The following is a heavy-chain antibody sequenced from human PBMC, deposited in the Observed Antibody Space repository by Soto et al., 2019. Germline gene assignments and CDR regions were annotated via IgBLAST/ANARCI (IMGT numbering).Heavy chain of an antibody. CDR3: ARDWVSDSSGYLDY. CDR1: GFTFSSYA. V-gene: IGHV3-30-3*01. Sequence: GGSLRLSCAASGFTFSSYAMHWVRQAPGKGLEWVAVISYDGSNKYYADSVKGRFTISRDNSKNTLYLQMNSLRAEDTAVYYCARDWVSDSSGYLDYWGQGTLVTVSS. D-gene: IGHD3-22*01. CDR2: ISYDGSNK. J-gene: IGHJ4*02.